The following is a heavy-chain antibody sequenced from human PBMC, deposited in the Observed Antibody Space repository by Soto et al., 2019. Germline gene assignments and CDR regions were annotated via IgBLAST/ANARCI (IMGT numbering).Heavy chain of an antibody. D-gene: IGHD6-19*01. CDR1: GFTFSSYS. Sequence: GGSLRLSCAASGFTFSSYSMNWVRQAPGKGLEWVSYISSSSSTIYYADSVKGRFTISGDNAKNSLYLQMNSLRDEDTAVYYCARDLIDLGGSGWYYFDYWGQGTLVTVSS. CDR2: ISSSSSTI. J-gene: IGHJ4*02. CDR3: ARDLIDLGGSGWYYFDY. V-gene: IGHV3-48*02.